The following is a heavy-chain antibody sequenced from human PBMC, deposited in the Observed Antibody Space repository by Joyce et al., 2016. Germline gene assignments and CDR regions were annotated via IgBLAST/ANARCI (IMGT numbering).Heavy chain of an antibody. CDR1: GFSLSTSGVG. CDR2: IYWDDDK. D-gene: IGHD6-25*01. Sequence: VTLKESGPTLVKHTQTLTLTCTFSGFSLSTSGVGVGWIRQPPGKALAWLALIYWDDDKRYSSSLKSRLTITKDTSKNQVVLTMTNMDPVDTATYYCAHAPATDRYYGMDVWGQGTTVTVSS. V-gene: IGHV2-5*02. CDR3: AHAPATDRYYGMDV. J-gene: IGHJ6*02.